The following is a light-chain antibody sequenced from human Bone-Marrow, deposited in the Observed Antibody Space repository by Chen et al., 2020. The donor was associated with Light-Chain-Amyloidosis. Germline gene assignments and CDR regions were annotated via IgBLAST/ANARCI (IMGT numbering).Light chain of an antibody. CDR1: QSVRNY. J-gene: IGKJ3*01. CDR2: DAS. CDR3: QQRSSWPIT. V-gene: IGKV3-11*01. Sequence: EIVLTQSPATLSLSPGVRATLSCRASQSVRNYLAWYQQKPGQAPRRLIYDASTRATGIPARFSGSGSGTDFTLTINSLEPEDFAVYYCQQRSSWPITFGPGTRVDIK.